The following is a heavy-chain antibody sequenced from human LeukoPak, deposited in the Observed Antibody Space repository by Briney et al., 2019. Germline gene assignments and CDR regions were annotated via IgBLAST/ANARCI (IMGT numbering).Heavy chain of an antibody. V-gene: IGHV1-46*01. D-gene: IGHD5-18*01. Sequence: ASVKVSCKASGYTFTSYYMHWVRQAPGQGLEWMGIINPSGGSTSYAQKFQGRVTMTRDTSTSTVYMELSRLRSDDTAVYYCAREKPTAMAFDYWGQGTLVTVSS. CDR1: GYTFTSYY. CDR3: AREKPTAMAFDY. J-gene: IGHJ4*02. CDR2: INPSGGST.